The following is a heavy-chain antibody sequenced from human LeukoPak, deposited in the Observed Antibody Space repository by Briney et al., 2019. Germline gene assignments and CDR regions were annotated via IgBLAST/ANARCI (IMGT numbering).Heavy chain of an antibody. CDR2: IYPGDSDT. J-gene: IGHJ4*02. D-gene: IGHD2-8*01. Sequence: GESLKISCKGSGYSFTSYWIGWVRQMPRKGLEWMGIIYPGDSDTRYSPSFQGQVAISADKSISTAYLQWSSLKASDTAMYYCARGYCTNGVCYTGFDYWGQGTLVTVSS. V-gene: IGHV5-51*01. CDR1: GYSFTSYW. CDR3: ARGYCTNGVCYTGFDY.